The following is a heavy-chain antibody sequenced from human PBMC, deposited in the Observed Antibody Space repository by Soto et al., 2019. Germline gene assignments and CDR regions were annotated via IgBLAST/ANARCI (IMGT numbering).Heavy chain of an antibody. CDR3: AKDLGGVDTWNDFDY. V-gene: IGHV3-23*01. CDR2: IGVSGGLT. CDR1: GFTFRSYA. D-gene: IGHD1-1*01. J-gene: IGHJ4*02. Sequence: EVQLLESGGGLVQPGGSLRLSCAASGFTFRSYAMSWVRQAPGKGLVWVSAIGVSGGLTYYVDSVKGRFTISRDNSQNTLYLQMNSLRAEDTAVYYCAKDLGGVDTWNDFDYWGQGTLVTVSS.